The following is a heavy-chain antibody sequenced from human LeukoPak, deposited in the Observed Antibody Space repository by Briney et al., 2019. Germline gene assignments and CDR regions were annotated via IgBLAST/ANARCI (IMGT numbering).Heavy chain of an antibody. CDR2: ISSDGDDK. V-gene: IGHV3-30*18. CDR3: AKPDGSGSYALN. Sequence: TGGSLRLSCAASGFTFSSFGFHWVRQAPGKGLEWVALISSDGDDKYYADSVKGRFTISRDNSKNTLYLQMNSLRTEDTAMYYCAKPDGSGSYALNSGQGTLVTVSS. CDR1: GFTFSSFG. J-gene: IGHJ4*02. D-gene: IGHD3-10*01.